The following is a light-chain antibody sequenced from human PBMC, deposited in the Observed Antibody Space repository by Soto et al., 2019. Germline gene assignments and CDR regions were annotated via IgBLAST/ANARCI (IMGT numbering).Light chain of an antibody. Sequence: EIVLTQSPGTLSLSPGERATFSCRASQSVSSNYLAWYQQKPGQAPRLLIYDASNRATGIPARFSGSGSGTDFTLTISRLEPEDFAVYYCQQRSNWPITFGQGTRLEIK. CDR1: QSVSSNY. V-gene: IGKV3-11*01. CDR3: QQRSNWPIT. J-gene: IGKJ5*01. CDR2: DAS.